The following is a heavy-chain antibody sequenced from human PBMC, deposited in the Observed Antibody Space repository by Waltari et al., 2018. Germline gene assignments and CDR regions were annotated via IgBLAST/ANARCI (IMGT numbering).Heavy chain of an antibody. CDR1: GVTFGTLSSFG. D-gene: IGHD5-18*01. Sequence: QVQLVQSGAQVKKPGSSVKVSCKASGVTFGTLSSFGISWVRQAPGQGLEWMGGIIPFSGAANYARKFQGRVTITTDESTSTAYMEQSDLRSEDTAVYYCAREGYPYAFDIWGQGTVVTVST. CDR2: IIPFSGAA. V-gene: IGHV1-69*05. J-gene: IGHJ3*02. CDR3: AREGYPYAFDI.